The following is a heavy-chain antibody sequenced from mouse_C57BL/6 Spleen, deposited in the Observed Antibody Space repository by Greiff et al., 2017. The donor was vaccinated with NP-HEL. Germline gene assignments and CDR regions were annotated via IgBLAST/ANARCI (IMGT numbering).Heavy chain of an antibody. CDR1: GYTFTSYW. CDR3: ARADSRMDY. Sequence: QVQLQQPGAELVRPGSSVKLSCKASGYTFTSYWMDWVKQRPGQGLEWIGNIYPSDSETHYNQKFKDKATLTVDKSSSTAYMQLSSLTSEDSAVYYCARADSRMDYWGQGTSVTVSS. J-gene: IGHJ4*01. CDR2: IYPSDSET. V-gene: IGHV1-61*01.